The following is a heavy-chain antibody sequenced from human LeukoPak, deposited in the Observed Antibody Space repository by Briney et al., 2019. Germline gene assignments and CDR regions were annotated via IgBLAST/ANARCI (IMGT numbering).Heavy chain of an antibody. Sequence: SETLSLTCTVSGGSISSYYWSWNRQPAGKGLEWIGRIYTSGSTNYNPSLKSRVTMSVDTSKNQFSLKLSSVTAADTAVYYCARDSDYSSSWYYFDYWGQGTLVTVSS. V-gene: IGHV4-4*07. CDR3: ARDSDYSSSWYYFDY. J-gene: IGHJ4*02. CDR1: GGSISSYY. D-gene: IGHD6-13*01. CDR2: IYTSGST.